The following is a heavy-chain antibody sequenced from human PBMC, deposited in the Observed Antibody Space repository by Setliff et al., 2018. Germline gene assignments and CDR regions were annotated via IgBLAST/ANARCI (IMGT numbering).Heavy chain of an antibody. Sequence: GGSLRLSCAASGFTFDDYAMHWVRQAPGKGLEWVSLISWDGGSTYYVDSVKGRFTISRDNAKNSLYLQMNSLRAEDTAVYYCARPRKDYWGQGTLVTVSS. V-gene: IGHV3-43D*04. CDR1: GFTFDDYA. J-gene: IGHJ4*02. CDR3: ARPRKDY. CDR2: ISWDGGST.